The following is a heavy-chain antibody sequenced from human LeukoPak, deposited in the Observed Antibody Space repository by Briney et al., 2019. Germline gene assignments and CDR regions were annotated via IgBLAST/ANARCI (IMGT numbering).Heavy chain of an antibody. CDR3: GRDTVRTTVAGGPEY. V-gene: IGHV1-2*02. J-gene: IGHJ4*02. D-gene: IGHD6-19*01. CDR2: IDPNSGGT. Sequence: GASVKVSCKASGYTFTGNHVHWVRQAPGQGLEWMGWIDPNSGGTKYAQKFQDRVAMTSDTSISTAYMELSGLRSDDTAVYYCGRDTVRTTVAGGPEYWGQGTLVTVSS. CDR1: GYTFTGNH.